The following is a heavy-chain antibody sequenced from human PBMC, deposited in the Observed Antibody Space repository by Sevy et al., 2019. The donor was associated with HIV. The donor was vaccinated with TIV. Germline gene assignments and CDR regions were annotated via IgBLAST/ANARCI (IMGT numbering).Heavy chain of an antibody. J-gene: IGHJ4*02. CDR2: IYHSGST. V-gene: IGHV4-4*02. D-gene: IGHD1-1*01. Sequence: SETLSLTCAVSGGSISSSNWWSWVRQPPGKGLEWIGEIYHSGSTNYNPSLKSRVTISVDKSKNQFSLKLSSVTAADTAVYYCARSGIEDQLSPFDYWGQGTLVTVSS. CDR3: ARSGIEDQLSPFDY. CDR1: GGSISSSNW.